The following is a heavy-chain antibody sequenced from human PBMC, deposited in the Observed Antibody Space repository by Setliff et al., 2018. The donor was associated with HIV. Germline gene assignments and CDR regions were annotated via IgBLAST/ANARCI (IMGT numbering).Heavy chain of an antibody. J-gene: IGHJ6*03. CDR3: ARERVTGNYYYYYMDV. D-gene: IGHD1-20*01. V-gene: IGHV4-61*08. CDR2: IYYSGST. CDR1: GGSISSGGFY. Sequence: SETLSLTCTVSGGSISSGGFYWSWIRQHPGKGLEWIGYIYYSGSTNYNPSLKSRVTISVDTSKKQFSLKLSSVTAADTAVYYCARERVTGNYYYYYMDVWGKGTTVTAP.